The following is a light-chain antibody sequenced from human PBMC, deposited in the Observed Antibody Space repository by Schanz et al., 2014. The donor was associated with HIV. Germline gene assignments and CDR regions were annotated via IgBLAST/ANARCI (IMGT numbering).Light chain of an antibody. J-gene: IGLJ3*02. V-gene: IGLV2-23*01. CDR2: EGS. Sequence: QSALTQPASVSGSPGQSITISCTSSAVGSSDLVSWYQQHPGKPPKLMIYEGSQRPSADSDRFSGSKSGNTASLTISGLRAEDEADYHCCSYAGSRSVFGGGTKLTVL. CDR3: CSYAGSRSV. CDR1: SSAVGSSDL.